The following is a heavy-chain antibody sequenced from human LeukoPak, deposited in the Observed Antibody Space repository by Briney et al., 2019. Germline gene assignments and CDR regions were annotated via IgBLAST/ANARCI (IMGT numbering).Heavy chain of an antibody. CDR1: GGSISSYY. CDR3: ARSGRYYDSGSGPDAFDI. V-gene: IGHV4-59*01. Sequence: SETLSLTCTVSGGSISSYYWSWIRQPPGKGLEWIGYIYYSGSTNYNPSLKSRVTISVDTSKNQFSLKLSSVTAADAAVYYCARSGRYYDSGSGPDAFDIWGQGTMVTVSS. D-gene: IGHD3-10*01. J-gene: IGHJ3*02. CDR2: IYYSGST.